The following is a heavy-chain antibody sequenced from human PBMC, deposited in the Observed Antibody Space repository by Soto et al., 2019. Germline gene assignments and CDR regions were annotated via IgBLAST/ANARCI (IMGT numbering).Heavy chain of an antibody. D-gene: IGHD3-22*01. CDR3: ARDQSRDSSGSVYSYGMDV. CDR2: IIPIFGTA. J-gene: IGHJ6*02. Sequence: QVQLVQSGAEVKKPGSSVKVSCKASGGTFSSYAISWVRQAPGQGLEWMGGIIPIFGTANYAQKFQGRVTITADESTSTAYMELSSLRYEDTAVYYCARDQSRDSSGSVYSYGMDVWGQGTTVTVSS. CDR1: GGTFSSYA. V-gene: IGHV1-69*01.